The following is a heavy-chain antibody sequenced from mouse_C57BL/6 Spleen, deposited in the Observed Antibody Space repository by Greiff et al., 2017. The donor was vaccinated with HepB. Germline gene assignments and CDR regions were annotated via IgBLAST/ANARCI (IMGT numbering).Heavy chain of an antibody. Sequence: QVQLQQPGAELVKPGASVKLSCKASGYTFTSYWMQWVKQRPGQGLEWIGEIDPSDSYTNYNQKFKGKATLTVDTSSSTAYMQLSSLTSEDSAVYYCAIGSNYYAMDYWGQGTSVTVSS. V-gene: IGHV1-50*01. CDR3: AIGSNYYAMDY. CDR2: IDPSDSYT. CDR1: GYTFTSYW. J-gene: IGHJ4*01. D-gene: IGHD2-5*01.